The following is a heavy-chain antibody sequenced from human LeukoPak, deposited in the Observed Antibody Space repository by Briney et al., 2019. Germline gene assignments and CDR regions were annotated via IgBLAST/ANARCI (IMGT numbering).Heavy chain of an antibody. J-gene: IGHJ4*02. CDR3: ARGAWATRLGS. V-gene: IGHV4-34*01. CDR1: GESLNSYY. Sequence: SETLSLTCAVYGESLNSYYWSWIRQPPGKGLEWIGEIYESGSTEYNPSLKSRVTIALVPSKQQFSLSLTSVTAADTAVYYCARGAWATRLGSWGLGTPVIVSS. CDR2: IYESGST. D-gene: IGHD2-15*01.